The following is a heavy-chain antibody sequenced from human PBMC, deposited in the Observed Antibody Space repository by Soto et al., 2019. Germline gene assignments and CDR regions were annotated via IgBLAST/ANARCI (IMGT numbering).Heavy chain of an antibody. CDR3: ASGLVTTLHY. J-gene: IGHJ4*02. D-gene: IGHD4-17*01. V-gene: IGHV4-30-2*01. CDR1: GGSISRGAYS. Sequence: SQTLSLTCAVSGGSISRGAYSWSCIRQPPGKGLEWIGYIYHSGSTYYNPSLKSRVTISVDRSKNQFSLKLSSVTAADTAVYYCASGLVTTLHYWGQGTLVTVSS. CDR2: IYHSGST.